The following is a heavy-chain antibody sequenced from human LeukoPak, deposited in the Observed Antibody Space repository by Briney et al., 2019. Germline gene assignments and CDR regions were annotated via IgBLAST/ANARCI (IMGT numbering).Heavy chain of an antibody. CDR1: GGSISSGDYY. CDR3: ARADCSGGSCYSYKNYYYYGMDV. V-gene: IGHV4-30-4*01. J-gene: IGHJ6*02. D-gene: IGHD2-15*01. CDR2: IYYSGST. Sequence: PSETLSLTCTVSGGSISSGDYYWSWIRQPPGKGLVWIGYIYYSGSTYYNSSLKSRVTISVDTSKHQVTLKLSSVTAADTAVYYCARADCSGGSCYSYKNYYYYGMDVWGQGTTVTVSS.